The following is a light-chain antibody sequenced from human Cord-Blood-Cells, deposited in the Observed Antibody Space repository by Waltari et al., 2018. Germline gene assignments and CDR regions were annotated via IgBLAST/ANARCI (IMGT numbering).Light chain of an antibody. V-gene: IGKV1-16*02. CDR1: KGISNY. CDR2: AAS. Sequence: DIQMTQSPSSLSASVGDRVTITCRASKGISNYLAWFQQKPGQAPNSLIYAASSLESGVPSKFSGSGSGTDFTLTISSLQPEDFATYYCQQYNSYPWTFGQGTKVEIK. J-gene: IGKJ1*01. CDR3: QQYNSYPWT.